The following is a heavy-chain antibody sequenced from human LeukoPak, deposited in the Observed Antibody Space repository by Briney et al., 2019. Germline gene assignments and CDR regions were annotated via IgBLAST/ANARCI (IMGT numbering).Heavy chain of an antibody. CDR2: ISAYNGNT. D-gene: IGHD5-18*01. Sequence: ASVKVSCKASGYTFTSYGISWVRQAPGQGLEWMGWISAYNGNTNYAQKLQGRVTMTTDTSTSTAYMELRSLRSDDTAVYYCARGADTAMVSYYYYYYGMDVWGQGTTVTVSS. CDR3: ARGADTAMVSYYYYYYGMDV. CDR1: GYTFTSYG. V-gene: IGHV1-18*01. J-gene: IGHJ6*02.